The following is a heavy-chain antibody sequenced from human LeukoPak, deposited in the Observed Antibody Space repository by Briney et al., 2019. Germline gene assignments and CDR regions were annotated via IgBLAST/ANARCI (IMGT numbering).Heavy chain of an antibody. V-gene: IGHV4-59*01. J-gene: IGHJ4*02. CDR2: IYYSGST. CDR1: GGSISSYY. D-gene: IGHD5-12*01. CDR3: ASGYGKFDY. Sequence: SETLSPTCTVAGGSISSYYWSWIRQPPGKGLGWVGYIYYSGSTNYNPSLKSRATISVDTSKNQFSLRLSSVSAADTAVYYCASGYGKFDYWGQGTLVTVSS.